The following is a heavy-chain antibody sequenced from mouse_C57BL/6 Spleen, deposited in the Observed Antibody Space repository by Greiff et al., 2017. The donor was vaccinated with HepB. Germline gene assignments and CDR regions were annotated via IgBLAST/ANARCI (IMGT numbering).Heavy chain of an antibody. CDR2: ISYDGSN. CDR3: ARAYYSNPYYFDY. D-gene: IGHD2-5*01. Sequence: EVQRVESGPGLVKPSQSLSLTCSVTGYSITSGYYWNWIRQFPGNKLEWMGYISYDGSNNYNPSLKNRISITRDTSKNQFFLKLNSVTTEDTATYYCARAYYSNPYYFDYWGQGTTLTVSS. V-gene: IGHV3-6*01. CDR1: GYSITSGYY. J-gene: IGHJ2*01.